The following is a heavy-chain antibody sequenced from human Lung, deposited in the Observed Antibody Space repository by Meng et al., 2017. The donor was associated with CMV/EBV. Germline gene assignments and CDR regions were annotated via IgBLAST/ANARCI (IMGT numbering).Heavy chain of an antibody. D-gene: IGHD1-14*01. CDR3: GNRRDRYDYSGMDV. Sequence: SGPTLVXPTETLTLTCPFSGFSLTTVGVGVGWIRQPPGKALEWLGVIYWNDDRRYHPSLQGRLALTKETSKNLVVLTLTNVDPADTATYFCGNRRDRYDYSGMDVWGQGTTVTVSS. CDR1: GFSLTTVGVG. V-gene: IGHV2-5*01. CDR2: IYWNDDR. J-gene: IGHJ6*02.